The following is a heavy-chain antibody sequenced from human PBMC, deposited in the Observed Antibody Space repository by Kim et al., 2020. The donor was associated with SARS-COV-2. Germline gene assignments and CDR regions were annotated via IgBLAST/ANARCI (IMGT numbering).Heavy chain of an antibody. CDR2: ISSSSSTI. Sequence: GGSLRLSCAASGFTFSSYSMNWVRQAPGKVLEWVSYISSSSSTIYYADSVKGRFTISRDNAKNSLYLQMNSLRDEDTAVYYCARPYYYDSSGYYYVRDYYYYGMDGWGQGTTVTVSS. CDR3: ARPYYYDSSGYYYVRDYYYYGMDG. V-gene: IGHV3-48*02. CDR1: GFTFSSYS. J-gene: IGHJ6*01. D-gene: IGHD3-22*01.